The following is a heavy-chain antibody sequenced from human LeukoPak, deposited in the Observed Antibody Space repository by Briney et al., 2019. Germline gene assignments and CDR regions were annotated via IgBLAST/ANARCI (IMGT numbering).Heavy chain of an antibody. Sequence: SQTLSLTCAISGDIVSSNSAAWNWIRQSPSRGLEWLGRTYYRSKWYNDYAVSVKSRITINPDTSKNQFSLQLNSVTPEDTAVYYCARAYEYSSSWPFDYWGQGTLVTVSS. J-gene: IGHJ4*02. CDR1: GDIVSSNSAA. D-gene: IGHD6-13*01. CDR2: TYYRSKWYN. CDR3: ARAYEYSSSWPFDY. V-gene: IGHV6-1*01.